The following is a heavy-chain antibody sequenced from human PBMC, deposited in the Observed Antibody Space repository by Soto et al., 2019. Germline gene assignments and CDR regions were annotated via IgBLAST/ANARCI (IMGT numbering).Heavy chain of an antibody. CDR1: GGSISRGGYS. CDR2: IYHSGST. Sequence: QLQLQESGSGLVKPSQTLSLTCAVSGGSISRGGYSWSWIRQPPGKCLEWIGYIYHSGSTYYNPSRQCRVTISVDRSKKQFSQKLSSVTAADTAVYYCARAGGLGAVAVDYWGQGTLVTVSS. J-gene: IGHJ4*02. CDR3: ARAGGLGAVAVDY. V-gene: IGHV4-30-2*01. D-gene: IGHD6-19*01.